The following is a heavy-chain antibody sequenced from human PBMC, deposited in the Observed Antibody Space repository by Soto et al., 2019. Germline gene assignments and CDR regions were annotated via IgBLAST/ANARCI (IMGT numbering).Heavy chain of an antibody. CDR2: IHYSGSP. V-gene: IGHV4-59*08. Sequence: QVQLQESGPGLVKPSETLSLTCTVSGGSISSYYWSWIRQPPGKGLEGIGYIHYSGSPNYNPSLQSRVTISVDTSKNQFSLKLSSVTAADTAVYYCARLPPRDYYYMDVWGKGTTVTVSS. CDR1: GGSISSYY. J-gene: IGHJ6*03. CDR3: ARLPPRDYYYMDV.